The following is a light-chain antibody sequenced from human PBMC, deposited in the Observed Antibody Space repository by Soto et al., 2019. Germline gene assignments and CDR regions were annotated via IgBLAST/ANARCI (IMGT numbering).Light chain of an antibody. CDR3: LQRSNWPLT. V-gene: IGKV3-11*01. J-gene: IGKJ4*01. CDR1: QSVSSY. Sequence: EIVLTQSPATLSLSPGERATLSCRASQSVSSYLAWFQQKPGQAPRLLIYDAFNRATGIPARFSGSRSGTDFTLTISSLEPEDFAVYYCLQRSNWPLTFGGGTKVHIK. CDR2: DAF.